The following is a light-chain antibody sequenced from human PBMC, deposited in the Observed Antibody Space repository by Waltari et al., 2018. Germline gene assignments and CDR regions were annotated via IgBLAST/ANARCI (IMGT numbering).Light chain of an antibody. CDR3: QQYNNWPWT. Sequence: EIVMTQSPATTSASPAERATTTCRASQSVSSNLACYQQKPGQAPRLLIYGASTRATGIPARFSGSGSGTEFTLTISSMQSEDFSVYYCQQYNNWPWTFGQGTKVEIK. CDR1: QSVSSN. V-gene: IGKV3-15*01. J-gene: IGKJ1*01. CDR2: GAS.